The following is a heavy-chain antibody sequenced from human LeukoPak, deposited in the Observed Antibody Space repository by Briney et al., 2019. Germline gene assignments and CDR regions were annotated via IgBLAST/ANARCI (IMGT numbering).Heavy chain of an antibody. D-gene: IGHD1-1*01. CDR2: ISMNVQTT. CDR1: GFTFTSHV. J-gene: IGHJ4*02. CDR3: VREGLERRTNFDY. Sequence: GGSLGLSCSASGFTFTSHVMHWVRQAPGKGLQYVSGISMNVQTTYYAGSVKGRFTISRDSSKNTVYLQINSLTAEDTAVYYCVREGLERRTNFDYWGQGTLVSVSS. V-gene: IGHV3-64D*06.